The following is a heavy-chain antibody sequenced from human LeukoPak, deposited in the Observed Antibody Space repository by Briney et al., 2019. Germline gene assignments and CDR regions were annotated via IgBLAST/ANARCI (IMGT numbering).Heavy chain of an antibody. Sequence: PGGSLRLSCSASGFTFSSYAMHWVRQAPGQGLEYVSAISSNGGSTYYADSVKGRFTISRDNSKNTLYLQMSSLRAEDTAVYYCVKRASYCSSTSCHNWFDPWGQGTLVTVSS. D-gene: IGHD2-2*01. CDR3: VKRASYCSSTSCHNWFDP. J-gene: IGHJ5*02. CDR1: GFTFSSYA. CDR2: ISSNGGST. V-gene: IGHV3-64D*06.